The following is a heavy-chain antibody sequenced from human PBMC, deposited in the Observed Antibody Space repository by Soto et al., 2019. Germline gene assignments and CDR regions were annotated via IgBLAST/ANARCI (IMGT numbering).Heavy chain of an antibody. J-gene: IGHJ5*02. D-gene: IGHD2-15*01. V-gene: IGHV4-39*01. CDR1: SGSISSSGYF. CDR2: IYYRGKT. CDR3: ARHWKFCSVGECDDNWFGP. Sequence: QLQESGPGLVKPSETLSLTCTVSSGSISSSGYFWGWIRQPPGEGLEWIGSIYYRGKTKYNPSLKSRVTKSVDTSKNQFSLNLNSVTATDTAFYYCARHWKFCSVGECDDNWFGPWSQGILVTVSS.